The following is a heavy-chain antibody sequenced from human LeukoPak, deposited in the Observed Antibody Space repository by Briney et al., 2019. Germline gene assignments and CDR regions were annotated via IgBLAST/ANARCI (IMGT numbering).Heavy chain of an antibody. J-gene: IGHJ3*02. CDR2: IYYSGST. CDR1: GGSISSSSYY. CDR3: ARHVCGLVNAFDI. Sequence: KASETLSLTCTVSGGSISSSSYYWGWIRQPPGKGLEWIGTIYYSGSTYYNPSLKSRVTISVDTSKNQFSLKLSSVTAADTAVYYCARHVCGLVNAFDIWGQGTTVTVSS. V-gene: IGHV4-39*01. D-gene: IGHD3/OR15-3a*01.